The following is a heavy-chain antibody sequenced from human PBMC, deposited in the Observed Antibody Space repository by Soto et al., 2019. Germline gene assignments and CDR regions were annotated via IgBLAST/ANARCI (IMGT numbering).Heavy chain of an antibody. Sequence: ASVKVSCKTSADIFNNYYMHWVRQAPGQGLEWMGVMTPSDGSTNYAQSFQGRVTMTRDTSTRTVYVELSSLRSEDTAVYYCAKHCGGGCSNGFDIWGQGTKVTVSS. J-gene: IGHJ3*02. D-gene: IGHD2-21*02. V-gene: IGHV1-46*02. CDR3: AKHCGGGCSNGFDI. CDR1: ADIFNNYY. CDR2: MTPSDGST.